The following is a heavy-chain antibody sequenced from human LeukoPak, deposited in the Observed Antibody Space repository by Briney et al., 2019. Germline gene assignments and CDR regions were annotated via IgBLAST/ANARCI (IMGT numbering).Heavy chain of an antibody. D-gene: IGHD2-2*01. CDR3: AREMSPAAKNWCYYYYMDV. CDR2: MRQDGSEK. V-gene: IGHV3-7*01. Sequence: GGSLRLSCAASGFTFSTYWMSWVRQAPGKGLEWVANMRQDGSEKYYVDSVKGRFTISRDNAKNSLYLQMNSLRAEDTAVYFCAREMSPAAKNWCYYYYMDVWGKGTTVTVSS. CDR1: GFTFSTYW. J-gene: IGHJ6*03.